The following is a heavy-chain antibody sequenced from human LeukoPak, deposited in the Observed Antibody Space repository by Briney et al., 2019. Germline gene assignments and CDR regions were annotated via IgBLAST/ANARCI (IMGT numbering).Heavy chain of an antibody. J-gene: IGHJ5*02. Sequence: PGGSLRLSCAASGFTFSDYYMSWIRQAPGKGLEWVSYISSSGSTIYYADSVKGRFTISRDNAKNSLCLQMNSLRAEDTAVYYCARDTGYSSGWRNNWFDPWGQGTLVTVSS. CDR1: GFTFSDYY. CDR2: ISSSGSTI. V-gene: IGHV3-11*04. CDR3: ARDTGYSSGWRNNWFDP. D-gene: IGHD6-19*01.